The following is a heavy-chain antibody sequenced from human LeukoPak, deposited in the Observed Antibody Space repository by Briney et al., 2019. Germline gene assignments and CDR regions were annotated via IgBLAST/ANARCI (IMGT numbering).Heavy chain of an antibody. CDR2: INPNTGDT. CDR3: ARSRRVGNGEYPDY. J-gene: IGHJ4*02. V-gene: IGHV1-2*02. CDR1: GYTFTGYY. D-gene: IGHD3-10*01. Sequence: ASVKVSCKASGYTFTGYYMHWVRKTPGQGLEWMGWINPNTGDTNYGRKFQGRVTMTGDTSINTAYMELRSLRSGDTAVYYCARSRRVGNGEYPDYWGRGTLVTVSS.